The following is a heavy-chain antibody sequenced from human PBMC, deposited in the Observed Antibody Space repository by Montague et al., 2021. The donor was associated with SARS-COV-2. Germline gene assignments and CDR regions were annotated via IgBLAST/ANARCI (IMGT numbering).Heavy chain of an antibody. CDR2: IDWDDDK. CDR1: GFSLTTSAMC. V-gene: IGHV2-70*11. J-gene: IGHJ6*02. Sequence: PALVKPTQTLTLTRTFSGFSLTTSAMCVSWIRQPPGKAPEWLARIDWDDDKHYNASLKTRLTISKDTSKNHVVLTMTSMDPVDTGTYHCARSGQPAGNYAPLGYYGLDVWGRGTTVIVSS. D-gene: IGHD1-26*01. CDR3: ARSGQPAGNYAPLGYYGLDV.